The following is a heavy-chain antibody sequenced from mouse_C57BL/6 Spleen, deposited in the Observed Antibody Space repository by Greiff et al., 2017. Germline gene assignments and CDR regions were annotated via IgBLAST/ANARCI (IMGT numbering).Heavy chain of an antibody. CDR1: GFTFTDYY. Sequence: EVKLMESGGGLVQPGGSLSLSCAASGFTFTDYYMSWVRQPPGKALEWLGFIRNKANGYTTEYSASVKGRFTISRDNSQSILYLQRNALRAEDSATYYCARDPDYWGQGTTLTVSS. CDR2: IRNKANGYTT. J-gene: IGHJ2*01. V-gene: IGHV7-3*01. CDR3: ARDPDY.